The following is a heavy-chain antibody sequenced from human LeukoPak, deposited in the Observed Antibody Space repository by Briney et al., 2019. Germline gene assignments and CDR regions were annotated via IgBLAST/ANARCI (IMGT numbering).Heavy chain of an antibody. Sequence: PSVTLSLTCAVYSGSFSGYYWSWIRQPPGRGLEWIGEINHRGSTNYNPSLKSRVTISIDTSKKQFFLEMSLVTAADTAVYYCAREMEVGQYDAFDIWGQGEMVTVSS. CDR2: INHRGST. CDR1: SGSFSGYY. CDR3: AREMEVGQYDAFDI. V-gene: IGHV4-34*01. D-gene: IGHD1-26*01. J-gene: IGHJ3*02.